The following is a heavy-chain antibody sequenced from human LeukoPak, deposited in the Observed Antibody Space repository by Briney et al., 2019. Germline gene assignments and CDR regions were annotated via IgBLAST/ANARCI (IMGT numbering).Heavy chain of an antibody. CDR2: IYSGGST. J-gene: IGHJ6*03. Sequence: PGGSLRLSCVASGLTVSSNYMSWVRQAPGKGLEWVSVIYSGGSTYYADSVKVRFTISRDNFKNTLYLQMNSLRAEDTDVYYCASGSGSYRTPYYYMDVWGTGTTVTVSS. V-gene: IGHV3-53*01. CDR3: ASGSGSYRTPYYYMDV. CDR1: GLTVSSNY. D-gene: IGHD3-10*01.